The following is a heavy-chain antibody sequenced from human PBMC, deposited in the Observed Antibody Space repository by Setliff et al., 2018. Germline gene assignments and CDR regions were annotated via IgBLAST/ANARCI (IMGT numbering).Heavy chain of an antibody. CDR3: ARGRIAAALYYFDY. V-gene: IGHV4-34*01. Sequence: PSETLSLTCAVYGGSFSGYYWSWIRQPPGKGLEWIGEINHSGSTNYNPSLKSRVTISVDTSKNQFSLKLSSVTAADTAVYYGARGRIAAALYYFDYWGQGTLVTGSS. D-gene: IGHD6-13*01. J-gene: IGHJ4*02. CDR1: GGSFSGYY. CDR2: INHSGST.